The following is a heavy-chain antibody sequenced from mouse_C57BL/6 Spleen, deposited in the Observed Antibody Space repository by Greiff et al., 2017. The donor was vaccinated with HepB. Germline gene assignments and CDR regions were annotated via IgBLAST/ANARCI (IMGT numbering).Heavy chain of an antibody. CDR3: ARSGTTVVAKRGAWFAY. J-gene: IGHJ3*01. V-gene: IGHV1-52*01. D-gene: IGHD1-1*01. CDR1: GYTFTSYW. CDR2: IDPSDSET. Sequence: QVQLQQPGAELVRPGSSVKLSCKASGYTFTSYWMHWVKQRPIQGLEWIGNIDPSDSETHYNQKFKDKATLTVDTSSSTAYMQLSSLTSEDSAVYYCARSGTTVVAKRGAWFAYWGQGTLSLSLQ.